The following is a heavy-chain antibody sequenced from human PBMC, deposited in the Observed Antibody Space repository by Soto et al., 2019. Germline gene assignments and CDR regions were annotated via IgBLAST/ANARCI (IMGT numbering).Heavy chain of an antibody. D-gene: IGHD3-22*01. J-gene: IGHJ3*02. V-gene: IGHV4-31*03. CDR3: ARVDSSVTPDAFDI. CDR1: GGSISSGGYY. CDR2: IYYSGST. Sequence: SETLSLTCTVSGGSISSGGYYWSWIRQHPGKGLEWIGYIYYSGSTYYNPSLKSRVTISVDTSKNQFSLKLSSVTAADTAVYYCARVDSSVTPDAFDIWGQGTMVTV.